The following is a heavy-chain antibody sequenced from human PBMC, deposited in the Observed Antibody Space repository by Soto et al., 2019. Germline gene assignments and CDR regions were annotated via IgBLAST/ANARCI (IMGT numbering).Heavy chain of an antibody. CDR2: MYSRGNT. CDR3: ATEGGSSSVSDY. Sequence: SETLSLTCTVSGGSISSANYYWGWIRQPPGKGLEWIGSMYSRGNTYYNPSLKSRVTVSVDTSKNHFSLKLSSVTAADTAVYYCATEGGSSSVSDYWGQGTLVTVSS. J-gene: IGHJ4*02. CDR1: GGSISSANYY. D-gene: IGHD6-6*01. V-gene: IGHV4-39*02.